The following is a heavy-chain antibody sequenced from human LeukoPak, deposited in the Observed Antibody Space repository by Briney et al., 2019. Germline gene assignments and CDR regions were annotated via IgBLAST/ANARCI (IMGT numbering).Heavy chain of an antibody. CDR3: ARDSYYYGSGSYPRY. D-gene: IGHD3-10*01. CDR1: GGSISSYY. Sequence: SETLSLTCTVSGGSISSYYWSWIRQPAGKGLEWIGRIYTSGSTNYNPSLKSRVTMSVDTSKNRFSLKLSSVTAADTAVYYCARDSYYYGSGSYPRYWGQGTLVTVSS. V-gene: IGHV4-4*07. CDR2: IYTSGST. J-gene: IGHJ4*02.